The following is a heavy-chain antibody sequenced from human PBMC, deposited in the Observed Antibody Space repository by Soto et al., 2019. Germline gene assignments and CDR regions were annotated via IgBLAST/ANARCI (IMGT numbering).Heavy chain of an antibody. J-gene: IGHJ4*02. D-gene: IGHD3-22*01. CDR1: GFTFSSYW. V-gene: IGHV3-74*01. CDR2: INSDGSRT. CDR3: ARGDGDYYDGNGYLGRH. Sequence: EVQLVESGGGIVQPGGSLRLSCAASGFTFSSYWMHWVRQAPGKGLVWVSRINSDGSRTSYADSAKGRFTISRDSAKNTVYLQLNSLRAEETAVYYCARGDGDYYDGNGYLGRHWGQGTLVTVSS.